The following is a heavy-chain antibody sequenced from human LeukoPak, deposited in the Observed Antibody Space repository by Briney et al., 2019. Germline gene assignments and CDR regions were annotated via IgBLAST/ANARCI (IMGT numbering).Heavy chain of an antibody. Sequence: SETLSLTCTVSGGSISSFYWSWIRQPPGKGLEWIGYIYYSGSTNYNPSLKSRVTISVDTSKNQFSLKLSSVTAADTAVYYCARALRARITGTTASVYGMDVWGQGTTVTVSS. CDR2: IYYSGST. CDR3: ARALRARITGTTASVYGMDV. V-gene: IGHV4-59*01. D-gene: IGHD1-20*01. J-gene: IGHJ6*02. CDR1: GGSISSFY.